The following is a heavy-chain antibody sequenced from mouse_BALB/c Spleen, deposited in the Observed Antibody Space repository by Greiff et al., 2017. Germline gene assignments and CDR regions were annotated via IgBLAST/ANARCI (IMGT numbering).Heavy chain of an antibody. CDR2: IDTSDSYT. J-gene: IGHJ1*01. Sequence: QVQLQQSGAELVMPGASVKMSCKASGYTFTDYWMHWVKQRPGQGLEWIGAIDTSDSYTSYNQKFKGKATLTVDESSSTAYMQLSSLTSEDSAVYYCARPYYGISYWYFDVWGAGTTVTVSS. D-gene: IGHD1-1*01. CDR1: GYTFTDYW. V-gene: IGHV1-69*01. CDR3: ARPYYGISYWYFDV.